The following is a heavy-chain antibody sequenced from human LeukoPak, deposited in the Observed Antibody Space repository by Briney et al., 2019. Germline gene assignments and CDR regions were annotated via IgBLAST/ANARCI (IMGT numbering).Heavy chain of an antibody. V-gene: IGHV3-30*18. D-gene: IGHD3-16*02. CDR3: AKADGKGVITFGGVIVLLDY. CDR2: ISYDGSNK. CDR1: GFTFSSYG. J-gene: IGHJ4*02. Sequence: GGSLRLSCAASGFTFSSYGMHWVRQAPGKGLEWVAVISYDGSNKYYADSVKGRFTISRDNSKNTLYLQMNSLRAEDTAVYYCAKADGKGVITFGGVIVLLDYWGQGTLVTVSS.